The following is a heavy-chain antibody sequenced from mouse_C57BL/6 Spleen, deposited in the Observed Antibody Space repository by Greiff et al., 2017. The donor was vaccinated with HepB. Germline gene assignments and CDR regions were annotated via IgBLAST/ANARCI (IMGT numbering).Heavy chain of an antibody. CDR3: ARYYSNSYFDY. V-gene: IGHV1-64*01. D-gene: IGHD2-5*01. CDR2: IHPNSGST. Sequence: QVQLQQPGAELVKPGASVKLSCKASGYTFTSYWMHWVKQRPGQGLEWIGMIHPNSGSTNYNEKFKSKATLTVDKSSSTAYMQLSSLTSEDSAVYYCARYYSNSYFDYWGKGTTLTVSS. CDR1: GYTFTSYW. J-gene: IGHJ2*01.